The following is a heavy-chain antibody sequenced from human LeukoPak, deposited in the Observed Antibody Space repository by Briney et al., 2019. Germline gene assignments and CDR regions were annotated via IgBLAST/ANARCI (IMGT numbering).Heavy chain of an antibody. CDR1: GFAFSRYS. V-gene: IGHV3-21*01. Sequence: GGSLRLSCAAAGFAFSRYSMNWVRQTPGKGLEWVSSISSSSNYMYYTASVRGRFTISRDDAKNSLYLQMNSLRAEDTAVYYCAPDYVVDYWGQGTLVTVSS. D-gene: IGHD4-17*01. CDR2: ISSSSNYM. J-gene: IGHJ4*02. CDR3: APDYVVDY.